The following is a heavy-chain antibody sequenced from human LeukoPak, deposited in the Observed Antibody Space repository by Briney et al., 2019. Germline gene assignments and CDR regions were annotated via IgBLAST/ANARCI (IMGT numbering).Heavy chain of an antibody. CDR2: INSDGSST. J-gene: IGHJ4*02. CDR3: ARVTYYGGNWNFDY. Sequence: PGGSLRLSCAAPGFTFSSYWMHWVRQAPGKGLVWVSRINSDGSSTSYADSVKGRFTISRDNAKNTLYLQMNSLRAEDTAVYYCARVTYYGGNWNFDYWGQGTLVTVSS. V-gene: IGHV3-74*01. D-gene: IGHD4-23*01. CDR1: GFTFSSYW.